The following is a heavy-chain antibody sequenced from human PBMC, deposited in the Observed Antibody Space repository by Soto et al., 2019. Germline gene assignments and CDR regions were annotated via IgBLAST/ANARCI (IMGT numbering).Heavy chain of an antibody. CDR1: GVPISTYY. CDR2: NYHSGTT. Sequence: PSETLGLACAVSGVPISTYYWSWIRQPPGKGLDWIGYNYHSGTTNYNPSLKSRVTISVDTSMNQFSLRLTSVTAADTAIYYCVREAYIGYGHAIDYWGQGTMVTVSS. CDR3: VREAYIGYGHAIDY. J-gene: IGHJ4*02. V-gene: IGHV4-59*01. D-gene: IGHD5-12*01.